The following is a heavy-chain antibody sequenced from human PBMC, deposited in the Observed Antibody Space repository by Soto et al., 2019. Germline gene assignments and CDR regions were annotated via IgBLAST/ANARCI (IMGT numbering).Heavy chain of an antibody. D-gene: IGHD2-2*01. J-gene: IGHJ5*02. CDR1: GYTFSNYG. CDR2: ISLYSDGT. CDR3: ARVVPGAEAWFGP. Sequence: QVQLVQSGGEVKRPGASVKVSCKTSGYTFSNYGITWVRQAPGQRLEWLGWISLYSDGTNYAQKFQGRVSMTTDTSTTTAYMELRSLRSDDTAVYYCARVVPGAEAWFGPWGQGTLVTVCS. V-gene: IGHV1-18*01.